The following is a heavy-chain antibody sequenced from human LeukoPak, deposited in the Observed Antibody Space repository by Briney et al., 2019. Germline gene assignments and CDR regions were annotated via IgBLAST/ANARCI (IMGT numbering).Heavy chain of an antibody. CDR2: IKQDGSEK. CDR3: AREVVAAAGSYYFDY. D-gene: IGHD6-13*01. J-gene: IGHJ4*02. CDR1: GFTFSSYL. Sequence: PGGSLRLSCAASGFTFSSYLMSWVRQAPGKGLEGVAKIKQDGSEKYYVDSVKGRFTISRDNAKNSLYLQLNSLRAEDAAVYYCAREVVAAAGSYYFDYWGQGTLITVSS. V-gene: IGHV3-7*01.